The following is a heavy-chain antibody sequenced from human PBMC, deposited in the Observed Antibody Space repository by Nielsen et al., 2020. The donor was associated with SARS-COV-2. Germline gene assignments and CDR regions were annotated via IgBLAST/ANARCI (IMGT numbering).Heavy chain of an antibody. J-gene: IGHJ6*02. Sequence: WIRQPPGKGLEWIGYIYYSGSTNYNPSLKSRVTISVDTSKNQFSLKLSSVTAADTAVYYCARGGKLRFLEWSDYYYGMDVWGQGTTVTVSS. D-gene: IGHD3-3*01. CDR3: ARGGKLRFLEWSDYYYGMDV. CDR2: IYYSGST. V-gene: IGHV4-59*12.